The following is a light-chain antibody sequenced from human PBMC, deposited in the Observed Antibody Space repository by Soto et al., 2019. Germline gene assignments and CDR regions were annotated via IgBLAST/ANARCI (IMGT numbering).Light chain of an antibody. Sequence: QSVLTQPASVSGSPGQSITISCTGTSSDVGGYILVSWYQQHPGKAPKLMIYEGSKRPSGVSNHFSGSKSGNTASLTISGLQAEDEADYYCCSYAGSSTYVFGTGTK. CDR2: EGS. J-gene: IGLJ1*01. V-gene: IGLV2-23*01. CDR1: SSDVGGYIL. CDR3: CSYAGSSTYV.